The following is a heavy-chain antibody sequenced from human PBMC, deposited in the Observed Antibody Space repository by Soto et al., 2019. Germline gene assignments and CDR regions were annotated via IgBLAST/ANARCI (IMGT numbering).Heavy chain of an antibody. CDR3: AKSAGTGTTGIFFDY. J-gene: IGHJ4*02. CDR2: ISGSGGST. V-gene: IGHV3-23*01. Sequence: PGGSLRLSCASSGFTFRSYAMIWVRQAPGKGLEWVSAISGSGGSTYYADSVKGRFTISRDNSKNTLYLQMNSLRAEDTAVYYCAKSAGTGTTGIFFDYWGQGTVVTVSS. D-gene: IGHD1-7*01. CDR1: GFTFRSYA.